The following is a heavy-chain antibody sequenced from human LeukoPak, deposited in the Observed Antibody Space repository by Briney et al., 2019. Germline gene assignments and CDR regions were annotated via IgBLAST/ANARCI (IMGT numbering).Heavy chain of an antibody. CDR3: ASTVTTDFDY. D-gene: IGHD4-17*01. J-gene: IGHJ4*02. CDR1: GDSINSLD. CDR2: ISSSSSYI. V-gene: IGHV3-21*01. Sequence: ETLSLTCTVSGDSINSLDLWSWVRQAPGKGLEWVSSISSSSSYIYYADSVKGRFTISRDNAKNSLYLQMNSLRAEDTAVYYCASTVTTDFDYWGQGTLVTVSS.